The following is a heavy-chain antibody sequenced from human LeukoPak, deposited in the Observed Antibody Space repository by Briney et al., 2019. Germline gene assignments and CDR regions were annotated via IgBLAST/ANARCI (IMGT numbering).Heavy chain of an antibody. Sequence: SETLSLTCTVSGGSISSYYWSWIRQPPGKGLEWIGYIYYSGSTNYNPSLKSRVTTSVDTSKNQFSLKLSSVTAADTAVYYCARFTTMVRGVVPNAYNWFDPWGQGTLVTVSS. CDR2: IYYSGST. CDR1: GGSISSYY. J-gene: IGHJ5*02. CDR3: ARFTTMVRGVVPNAYNWFDP. V-gene: IGHV4-59*08. D-gene: IGHD3-10*01.